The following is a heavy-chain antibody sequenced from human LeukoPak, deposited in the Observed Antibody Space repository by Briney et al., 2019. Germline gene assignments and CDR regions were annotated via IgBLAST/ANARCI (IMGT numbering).Heavy chain of an antibody. CDR3: AKGDGYNLRVSH. J-gene: IGHJ4*02. CDR2: ISSDGSNK. D-gene: IGHD5-24*01. V-gene: IGHV3-30*18. Sequence: GGSLRLSCAASGFTFSSYVMHWVRQAPGKGPEWVAVISSDGSNKHYADSVKGRFTISRDNSKNTLCLQMNSLRVEDTAVYYCAKGDGYNLRVSHWGQGTLVTVSS. CDR1: GFTFSSYV.